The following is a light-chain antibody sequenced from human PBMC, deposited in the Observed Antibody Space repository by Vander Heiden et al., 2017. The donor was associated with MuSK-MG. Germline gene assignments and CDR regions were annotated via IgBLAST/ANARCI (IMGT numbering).Light chain of an antibody. CDR1: QSVSSN. Sequence: IVITQSPATLSASPGERATLSCRASQSVSSNLAWYQQKPGQAPRLLIYGASTRATGIPARFSGSGSGTEFTLTISSLQSEDFAVYFCQQYNSWPPAFGQGTKLEIK. J-gene: IGKJ2*01. CDR2: GAS. V-gene: IGKV3-15*01. CDR3: QQYNSWPPA.